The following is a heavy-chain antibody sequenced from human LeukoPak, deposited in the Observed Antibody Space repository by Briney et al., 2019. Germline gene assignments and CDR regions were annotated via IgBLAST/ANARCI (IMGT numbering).Heavy chain of an antibody. CDR1: GGPISHYY. CDR2: VFPGGTT. D-gene: IGHD3-9*01. V-gene: IGHV4-4*09. J-gene: IGHJ4*02. Sequence: SETLSLTCTVSGGPISHYYWSWVRQPPGKGLEWIGYVFPGGTTNFKPSLRSRVTMSVDTSKKQFFLKLSAVTAADTAVYYCARQGSDFLTVYSLDSWGRGALVPVS. CDR3: ARQGSDFLTVYSLDS.